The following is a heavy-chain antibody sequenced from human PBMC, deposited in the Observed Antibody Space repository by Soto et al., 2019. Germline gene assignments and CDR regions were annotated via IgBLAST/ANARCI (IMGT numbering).Heavy chain of an antibody. CDR3: ASSSLYCTNGVCYTGWFDP. J-gene: IGHJ5*02. CDR2: IIPIFGTA. CDR1: GGTFSSYA. V-gene: IGHV1-69*01. Sequence: QVQLVQSGAEVKKPGSSVKVSCKASGGTFSSYAISWVRQAPGQGLEWMGGIIPIFGTANYAQKFQGRVTITADESTSTAYMELSRLRSEDTAVYYCASSSLYCTNGVCYTGWFDPWGQGTLVTVSS. D-gene: IGHD2-8*01.